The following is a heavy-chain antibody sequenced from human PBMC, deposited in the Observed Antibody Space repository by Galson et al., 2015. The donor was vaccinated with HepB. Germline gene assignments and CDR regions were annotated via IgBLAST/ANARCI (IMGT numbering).Heavy chain of an antibody. V-gene: IGHV3-33*01. CDR1: GFTFNTYG. CDR3: ARDPIEYCDSDSCRQGYFDF. J-gene: IGHJ4*02. Sequence: SLRLSCAASGFTFNTYGIHWVRQAPGKGLEWVAVIWFDGINKFYADSVRGRFTISRDNSKNMVYLQMDNLRAEDTSVYFCARDPIEYCDSDSCRQGYFDFWGQGTLVAVSS. D-gene: IGHD2/OR15-2a*01. CDR2: IWFDGINK.